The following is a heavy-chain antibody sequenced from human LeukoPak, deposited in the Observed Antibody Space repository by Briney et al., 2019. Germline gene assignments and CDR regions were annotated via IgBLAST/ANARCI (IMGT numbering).Heavy chain of an antibody. D-gene: IGHD2-2*01. CDR1: GFTFSSYG. J-gene: IGHJ6*03. CDR2: IRYDGSNK. Sequence: GGSLRLSCAASGFTFSSYGMHWVRQAPGKGLEWVAFIRYDGSNKYYADSVKGRFTISRDNSKNTLYLQMNSLRAEDTAVYYCAKDGIYCSSTSCKPYYYYYMDVWGKGTTVTVSS. CDR3: AKDGIYCSSTSCKPYYYYYMDV. V-gene: IGHV3-30*02.